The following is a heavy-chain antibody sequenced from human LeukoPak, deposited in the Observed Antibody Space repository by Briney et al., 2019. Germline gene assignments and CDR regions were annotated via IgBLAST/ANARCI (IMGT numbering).Heavy chain of an antibody. CDR2: ISGSGSTM. J-gene: IGHJ5*02. CDR1: GFTFSDFY. D-gene: IGHD3-3*01. CDR3: ARGPNYDLPFDP. V-gene: IGHV3-11*04. Sequence: PGGSLRLSCAASGFTFSDFYMSWIRQAPGKGVEWVSYISGSGSTMYYADSVKGRFTISRDNAKNSLYLQMNSLRAEDTAVYYCARGPNYDLPFDPWGQGTLVTVSS.